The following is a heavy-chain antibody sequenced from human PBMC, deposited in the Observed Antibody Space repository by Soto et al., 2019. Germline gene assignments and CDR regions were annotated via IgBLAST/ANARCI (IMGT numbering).Heavy chain of an antibody. CDR2: ISGYNGNT. V-gene: IGHV1-18*01. D-gene: IGHD5-12*01. Sequence: ASVKVSCKASGYTFTSFGISWVRQAPGHGLEWMGWISGYNGNTYYAQKFQDRVTMTTDTSTFTTYMELRSLRSDDTAVYYCARDPRGRVATITAFDYWGQGTLVTV. CDR3: ARDPRGRVATITAFDY. J-gene: IGHJ4*02. CDR1: GYTFTSFG.